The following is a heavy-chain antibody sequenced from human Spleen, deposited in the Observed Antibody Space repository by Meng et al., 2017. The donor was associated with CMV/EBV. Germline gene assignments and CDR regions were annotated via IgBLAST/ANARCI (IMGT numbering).Heavy chain of an antibody. Sequence: ASVKVSCKASGYTFTSYGISWVRQAPGQGLEWMGWISAYNGNTNYAQKLQGRVTMTTDTSTSTAYMELRSLRSDDTAVYYCARDLMYYDFWSGYYQTSTYYYYGMDVWGQGTTVTVSS. CDR3: ARDLMYYDFWSGYYQTSTYYYYGMDV. V-gene: IGHV1-18*01. CDR1: GYTFTSYG. CDR2: ISAYNGNT. J-gene: IGHJ6*02. D-gene: IGHD3-3*01.